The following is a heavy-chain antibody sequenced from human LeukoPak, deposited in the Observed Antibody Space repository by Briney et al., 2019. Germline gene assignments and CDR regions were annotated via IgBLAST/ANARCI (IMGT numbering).Heavy chain of an antibody. CDR2: INAGNGNT. Sequence: GASVKVSCKASGYTFTSYAMHWVRQAPGQRLEWMGWINAGNGNTKYSQKFQGRVTITRDTSASTAYMELRSLRSDDTAVYYCARGSYYDILTGYSHWGQGTLVTVSS. CDR1: GYTFTSYA. CDR3: ARGSYYDILTGYSH. J-gene: IGHJ4*02. D-gene: IGHD3-9*01. V-gene: IGHV1-3*01.